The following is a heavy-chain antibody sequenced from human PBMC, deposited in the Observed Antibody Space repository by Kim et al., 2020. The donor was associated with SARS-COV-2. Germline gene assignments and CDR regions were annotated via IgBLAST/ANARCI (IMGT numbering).Heavy chain of an antibody. CDR2: IYYSGST. V-gene: IGHV4-39*01. CDR1: GGSISSSSYY. J-gene: IGHJ3*02. D-gene: IGHD6-19*01. Sequence: SETLSLTCTVSGGSISSSSYYWGWIRQPPGKGLEWIGSIYYSGSTYYNPSLKSRVTISVDTSKNQFSLKLSSVTAADTAVYYCARQSPGIAVAGLDIWGQGTMVTVSS. CDR3: ARQSPGIAVAGLDI.